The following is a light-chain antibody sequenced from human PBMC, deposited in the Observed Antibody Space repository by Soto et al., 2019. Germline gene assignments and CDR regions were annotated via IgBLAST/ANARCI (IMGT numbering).Light chain of an antibody. J-gene: IGKJ3*01. CDR3: QQRSNWPPEVT. Sequence: EIVLTQSPDTLSLSPGERATLSCRASQSVSSSLAWYQQIPGQAPRLLIYDASNRATGIPARFSGSGSGTDFTLTISRLEPEDFAVYYCQQRSNWPPEVTFGPGTKVDIK. CDR2: DAS. CDR1: QSVSSS. V-gene: IGKV3-11*01.